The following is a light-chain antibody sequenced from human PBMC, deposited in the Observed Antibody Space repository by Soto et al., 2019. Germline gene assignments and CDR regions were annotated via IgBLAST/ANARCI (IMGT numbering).Light chain of an antibody. V-gene: IGKV3-15*01. J-gene: IGKJ1*01. Sequence: EIAMTQSTATLSVSPGERATLSFRASQSVSSKLAWYQQKPGQAPRLLIYDASTRATGIPARFSGSGSGTEFTLTISSLQSEDFAVYYCQQFNNWPRTFGQGTKVDIK. CDR3: QQFNNWPRT. CDR2: DAS. CDR1: QSVSSK.